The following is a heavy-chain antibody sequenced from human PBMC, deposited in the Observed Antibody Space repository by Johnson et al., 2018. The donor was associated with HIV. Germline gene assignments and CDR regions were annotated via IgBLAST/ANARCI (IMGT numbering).Heavy chain of an antibody. CDR1: GFTVSSNY. D-gene: IGHD4-17*01. J-gene: IGHJ3*01. Sequence: VQLVESGGGVVQPGRSLRLSCAASGFTVSSNYMSWVRQAPGKGLEWVSVISGSGGSTYYADSVKGRFTISRDNSKNTLYLQMNSLRAEDSAVYYCAKGGMTTVTSGSFDFWGQGTMVTISS. V-gene: IGHV3-23*04. CDR3: AKGGMTTVTSGSFDF. CDR2: ISGSGGST.